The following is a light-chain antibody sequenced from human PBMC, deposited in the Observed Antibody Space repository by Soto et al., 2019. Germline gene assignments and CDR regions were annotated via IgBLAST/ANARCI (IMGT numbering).Light chain of an antibody. V-gene: IGKV3-20*01. CDR1: QSVSSSY. CDR3: QQYGISPRT. J-gene: IGKJ1*01. Sequence: EIVLTQSPGTLSLSPGERATLSCRASQSVSSSYLAWYQQKPGQAPRLLIYDASSRATGIPDRFSGSGSGTDFTITISRLEPEDFAVYYCQQYGISPRTFGQGTKVEIK. CDR2: DAS.